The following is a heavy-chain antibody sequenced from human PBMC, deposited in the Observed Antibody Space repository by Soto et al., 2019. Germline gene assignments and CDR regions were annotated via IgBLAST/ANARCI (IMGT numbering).Heavy chain of an antibody. CDR2: IVVGSGNT. J-gene: IGHJ4*02. CDR3: AADVYSGYDYYFDY. V-gene: IGHV1-58*02. D-gene: IGHD5-12*01. CDR1: GFTFTSSA. Sequence: GASVKVSCKASGFTFTSSAMQWVRQARGQRLEWIGWIVVGSGNTNYAQKFQERVTITRDMSTSTAYMELSSLRSEDTAVYYCAADVYSGYDYYFDYWGQGTLVTVS.